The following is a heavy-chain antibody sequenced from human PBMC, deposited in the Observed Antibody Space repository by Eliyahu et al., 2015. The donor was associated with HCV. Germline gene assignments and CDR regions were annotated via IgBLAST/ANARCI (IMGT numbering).Heavy chain of an antibody. D-gene: IGHD3-3*01. V-gene: IGHV3-11*06. J-gene: IGHJ4*02. CDR3: ASSPYNFWSAYYSFPGY. CDR2: ISSSSSYT. CDR1: GFXFXDYY. Sequence: QVQLVESGGGLVKPGGSLXLSXAASGFXFXDYYMSWIRQAPGKGLEWVSYISSSSSYTNYADSVKGRFTISRDNAKNSLYLQMNSLRAEDTAVYYCASSPYNFWSAYYSFPGYWGQGTLVTVSS.